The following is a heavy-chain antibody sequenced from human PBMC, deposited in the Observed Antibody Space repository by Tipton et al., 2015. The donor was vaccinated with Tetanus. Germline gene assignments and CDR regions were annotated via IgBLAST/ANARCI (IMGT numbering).Heavy chain of an antibody. CDR2: IIPIFGTA. CDR3: ARDGDPPPLLAL. J-gene: IGHJ4*02. D-gene: IGHD4-17*01. CDR1: GGTFSSYA. Sequence: QMQLVQSGAEVKKPGSSVKVSCKASGGTFSSYAISWVRQATGQGLEWMGGIIPIFGTANYAQKFQGRVTITADESTSTAYMELSSLRSEATAVYYCARDGDPPPLLALWGQGTLVTVSS. V-gene: IGHV1-69*01.